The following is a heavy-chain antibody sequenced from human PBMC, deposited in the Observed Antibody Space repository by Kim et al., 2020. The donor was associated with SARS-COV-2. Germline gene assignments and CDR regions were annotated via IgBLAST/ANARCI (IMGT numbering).Heavy chain of an antibody. Sequence: SVKVSCKASGFTFTSSAVQWVRQARGQRLEWIGWIVVGSGNTNYAQKFQERVTITRDMSTSTAYMELSSLRSEDTAVYYCAAGYSGSYGAVLWGQGTLVTVSS. CDR1: GFTFTSSA. CDR2: IVVGSGNT. V-gene: IGHV1-58*01. CDR3: AAGYSGSYGAVL. D-gene: IGHD1-26*01. J-gene: IGHJ4*02.